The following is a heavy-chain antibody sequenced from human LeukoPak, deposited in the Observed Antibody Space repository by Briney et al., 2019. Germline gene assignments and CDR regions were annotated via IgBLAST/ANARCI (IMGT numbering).Heavy chain of an antibody. CDR3: ASYPRYSSTPPFDY. Sequence: GATVKVSCKASGYTFTGYYMHWVRQAPGQGLEWTGWINPNTGETNSAQKFQGRVTMTRDTTINTAYMELTRLTSDDTAVYYCASYPRYSSTPPFDYWGQGTLVTVSS. CDR1: GYTFTGYY. V-gene: IGHV1-2*02. CDR2: INPNTGET. D-gene: IGHD2-2*01. J-gene: IGHJ4*02.